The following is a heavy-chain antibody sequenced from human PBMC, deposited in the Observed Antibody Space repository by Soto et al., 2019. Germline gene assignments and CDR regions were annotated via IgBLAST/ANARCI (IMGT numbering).Heavy chain of an antibody. J-gene: IGHJ4*02. Sequence: QVQLQQWGAGLLKPSETLSLNCAVTGGSLSGYYWSWIRQPPGKGLEWIGEVKDGGHTNYSPSLRGRVTIPSDTSNNQFSLRLNSVTAADTGVYYCARGQEGVVATHWDQGSLDTVSS. V-gene: IGHV4-34*01. CDR3: ARGQEGVVATH. CDR1: GGSLSGYY. D-gene: IGHD5-12*01. CDR2: VKDGGHT.